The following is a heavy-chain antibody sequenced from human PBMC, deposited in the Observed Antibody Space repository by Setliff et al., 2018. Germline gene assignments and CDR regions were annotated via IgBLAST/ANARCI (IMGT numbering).Heavy chain of an antibody. D-gene: IGHD5-18*01. CDR1: GDPMSSRRYY. J-gene: IGHJ4*02. CDR3: AGRPQNTPMGPCDY. CDR2: IYTSWST. Sequence: SETLSLTCTVSGDPMSSRRYYWAWIRQPAGKGLEWIGQIYTSWSTNYNPSLKSRVTISIDTSKNQFSLMLTSVTAADTAIYYCAGRPQNTPMGPCDYWGQGTLVTVSS. V-gene: IGHV4-61*09.